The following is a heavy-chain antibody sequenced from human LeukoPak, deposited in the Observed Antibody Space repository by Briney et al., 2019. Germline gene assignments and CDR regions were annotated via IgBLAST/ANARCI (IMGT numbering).Heavy chain of an antibody. Sequence: GESLKISCTGSGSSFTTYWIAWVRQVPGKGLEWMGIIYLGDSDTTYSPSFQGQVTISAEKSINTAYLQWSSLKASDTAMYYCARLGAVYGSGDCWGQGTLVTVSS. CDR1: GSSFTTYW. V-gene: IGHV5-51*01. CDR2: IYLGDSDT. J-gene: IGHJ4*02. D-gene: IGHD3-10*01. CDR3: ARLGAVYGSGDC.